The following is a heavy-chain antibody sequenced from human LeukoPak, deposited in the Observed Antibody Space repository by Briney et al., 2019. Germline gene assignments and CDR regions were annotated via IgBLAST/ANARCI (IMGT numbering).Heavy chain of an antibody. D-gene: IGHD3-10*01. V-gene: IGHV6-1*01. CDR2: TYYRSKWFN. CDR1: GDSVSSNSAA. Sequence: SQTLSLTCAISGDSVSSNSAAWNWIRQSPSRGLEWLGRTYYRSKWFNDYAVSVKSRITINPDTSKYQFSLQLNSVTPEDTAVYYCARDRGALFGSGSYYKRYYYYHMDVWGKGTTVTVSS. CDR3: ARDRGALFGSGSYYKRYYYYHMDV. J-gene: IGHJ6*03.